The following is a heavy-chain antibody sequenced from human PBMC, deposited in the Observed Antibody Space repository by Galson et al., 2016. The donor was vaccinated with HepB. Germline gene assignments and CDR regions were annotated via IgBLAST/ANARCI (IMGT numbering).Heavy chain of an antibody. CDR3: ARGGILPAYYYDSRGQEADL. J-gene: IGHJ5*02. V-gene: IGHV3-11*04. CDR2: ISSTGETI. Sequence: SLRLSCAASGFTFSDYYMSWIRQAPGKGLEWVSYISSTGETIYYADSVKARFSISRDNAKKSLFLQMNSLRAEDTAVYYCARGGILPAYYYDSRGQEADLWGRGTLVTVSS. CDR1: GFTFSDYY. D-gene: IGHD3-22*01.